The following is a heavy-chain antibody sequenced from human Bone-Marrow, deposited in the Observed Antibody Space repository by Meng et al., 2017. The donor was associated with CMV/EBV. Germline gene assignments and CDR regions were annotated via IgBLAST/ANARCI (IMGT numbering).Heavy chain of an antibody. Sequence: GGSLRLSCAASGFTFSTYGMHWVRQAPGKGLEWVAFIRHDGGNKYYADSVKGRFTISRDNSKNTVYLQMNSLSAEDTAVYYCAKIPLLIADTGTGEDWGQGTLVTVSS. CDR3: AKIPLLIADTGTGED. J-gene: IGHJ4*02. CDR2: IRHDGGNK. V-gene: IGHV3-30*02. CDR1: GFTFSTYG. D-gene: IGHD6-13*01.